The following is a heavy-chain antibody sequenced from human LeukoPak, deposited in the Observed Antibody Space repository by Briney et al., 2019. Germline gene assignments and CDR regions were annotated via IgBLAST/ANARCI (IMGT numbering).Heavy chain of an antibody. CDR1: GYTFTSYG. CDR3: ARDRGSYSANWFDP. J-gene: IGHJ5*02. CDR2: ISAYNGNT. D-gene: IGHD1-26*01. V-gene: IGHV1-18*01. Sequence: ASVKVSCKAPGYTFTSYGISWVRQAPGQGLEWMGWISAYNGNTNYAQKPQGRVTMTTDTSTSTAYMELRSLRSDDTAVYYCARDRGSYSANWFDPWGQGTLVTVSS.